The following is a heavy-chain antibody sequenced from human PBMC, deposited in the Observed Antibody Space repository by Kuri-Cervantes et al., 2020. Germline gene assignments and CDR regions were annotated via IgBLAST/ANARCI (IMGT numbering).Heavy chain of an antibody. CDR3: ASLYSSSWRNWFDP. CDR2: ISWNSGKI. D-gene: IGHD6-13*01. V-gene: IGHV3-9*01. J-gene: IGHJ5*02. CDR1: GFTFDDYA. Sequence: SLKISCAASGFTFDDYAMHWVRQAPGKGLEWVSGISWNSGKIGYADSVKGRFTISRDNAKNSLYLQMNSLRDEDTAVYYCASLYSSSWRNWFDPWGQGTLVTVSS.